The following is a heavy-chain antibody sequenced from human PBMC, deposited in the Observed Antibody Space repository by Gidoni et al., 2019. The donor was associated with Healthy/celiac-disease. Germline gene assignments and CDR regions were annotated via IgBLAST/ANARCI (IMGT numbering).Heavy chain of an antibody. D-gene: IGHD3-16*01. CDR1: GGSFSGYY. V-gene: IGHV4-34*01. J-gene: IGHJ6*03. Sequence: QVQLQQWGAGLLKPSETLSLTCAVYGGSFSGYYWSWIRQPPGKGLEWIGEINHSGSTNYNPSLKSRVTISVDTSKNQFSLKLSSVTAADTAVYYCASLRGRRSLASYYYMDVWGKGTMVTVSS. CDR2: INHSGST. CDR3: ASLRGRRSLASYYYMDV.